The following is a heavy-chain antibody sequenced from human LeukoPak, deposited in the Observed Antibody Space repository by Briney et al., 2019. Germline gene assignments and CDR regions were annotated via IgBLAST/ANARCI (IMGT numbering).Heavy chain of an antibody. Sequence: ASVKVSCKASGYTFTSYAMNWVRQAPGQGLEWMGWINTNTGNPTYAQGFTGRFVFSLDTSVSTAYLQISSLKAEDTAVYYRARGNRLAAAGTPYNWFDPWGQGTLVTVSS. CDR2: INTNTGNP. CDR3: ARGNRLAAAGTPYNWFDP. CDR1: GYTFTSYA. V-gene: IGHV7-4-1*02. J-gene: IGHJ5*02. D-gene: IGHD6-13*01.